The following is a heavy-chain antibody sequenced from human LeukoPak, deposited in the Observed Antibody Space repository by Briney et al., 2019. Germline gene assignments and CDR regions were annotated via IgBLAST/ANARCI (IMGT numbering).Heavy chain of an antibody. CDR2: IYWDDDK. D-gene: IGHD3-22*01. J-gene: IGHJ5*02. Sequence: SGPTQTNPRQTLTLICTFSAFSRSTSGVAVGWIRQPPGKALEWLALIYWDDDKRYSPSLKSRLTITTDNSKNQVILTLTNMDPVDTATYYCARYNYYDSSGYLRYFDPWGPVTLVTVSS. CDR3: ARYNYYDSSGYLRYFDP. CDR1: AFSRSTSGVA. V-gene: IGHV2-5*02.